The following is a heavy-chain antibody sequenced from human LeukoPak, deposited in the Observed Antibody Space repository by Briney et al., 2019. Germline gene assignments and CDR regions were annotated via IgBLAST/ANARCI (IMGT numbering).Heavy chain of an antibody. CDR1: GGTFSSYA. CDR2: IIPIFGTA. D-gene: IGHD6-19*01. V-gene: IGHV1-69*13. CDR3: ARGTSIAVADPFDY. Sequence: SVKVSCKPSGGTFSSYAISWVRQAPGQGLEWMGGIIPIFGTANYAQKFQGRVTITADESTSTAYMELSSLRSEDTAVYYCARGTSIAVADPFDYWGQGTLVTVSS. J-gene: IGHJ4*02.